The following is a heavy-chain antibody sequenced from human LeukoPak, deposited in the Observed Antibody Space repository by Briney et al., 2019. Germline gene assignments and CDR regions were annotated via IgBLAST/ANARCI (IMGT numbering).Heavy chain of an antibody. J-gene: IGHJ4*02. D-gene: IGHD6-13*01. CDR1: GFTFDDYG. CDR3: ARDLPYSSSWYYFDY. CDR2: INWNGGST. Sequence: GGSRRLSCAAPGFTFDDYGMSWGRQAPGKGLEWVSAINWNGGSTGYADSVKGRFTISTANAKNSLYLRMNSLRAEATAWYYFARDLPYSSSWYYFDYWGQGTLVTVSS. V-gene: IGHV3-20*04.